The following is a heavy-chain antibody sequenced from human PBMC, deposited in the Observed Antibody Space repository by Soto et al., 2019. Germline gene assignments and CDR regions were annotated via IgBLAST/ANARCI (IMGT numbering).Heavy chain of an antibody. CDR1: GFTFSSYW. D-gene: IGHD1-26*01. V-gene: IGHV3-74*01. CDR2: INSDGSST. CDR3: ARGGSLNWYFDL. Sequence: EVQLVESGGGLVQPGGSLRLSCAASGFTFSSYWMHWVRQAPGKGLVWVSRINSDGSSTSYADSVKGRFTISRDNAKNTLYLQINSRGAEDTAVYYCARGGSLNWYFDLWGRGTLVTVSS. J-gene: IGHJ2*01.